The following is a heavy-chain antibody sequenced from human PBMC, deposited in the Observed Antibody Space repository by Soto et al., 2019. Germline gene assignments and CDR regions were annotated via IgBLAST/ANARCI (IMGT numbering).Heavy chain of an antibody. CDR2: ISYDGSNK. V-gene: IGHV3-30*18. CDR3: AKGHYDILTGYYTPFDY. D-gene: IGHD3-9*01. J-gene: IGHJ4*02. Sequence: QVQLVESGGGVVQPGRSLRLSCAASGFTFSSYGMHWVRQAPGRGLEWVAVISYDGSNKYYADSVKGRFTISRDNSKNTLYQQMNSLRAEDTAVYYCAKGHYDILTGYYTPFDYWGQGTLVTVSS. CDR1: GFTFSSYG.